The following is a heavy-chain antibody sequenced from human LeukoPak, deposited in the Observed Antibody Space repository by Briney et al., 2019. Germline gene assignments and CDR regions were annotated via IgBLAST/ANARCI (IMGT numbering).Heavy chain of an antibody. Sequence: GGSLRLSCAASGFTFSNAWMSWVRQAPGKGLEWVGRIKSKTDGGTTDYAAPVKGRFTTSRDDSKNTLYLQMNRLKTEDTAVYYCTPAGDGYNGDYWGQGTLVTVSS. CDR2: IKSKTDGGTT. CDR3: TPAGDGYNGDY. D-gene: IGHD5-24*01. CDR1: GFTFSNAW. J-gene: IGHJ4*02. V-gene: IGHV3-15*01.